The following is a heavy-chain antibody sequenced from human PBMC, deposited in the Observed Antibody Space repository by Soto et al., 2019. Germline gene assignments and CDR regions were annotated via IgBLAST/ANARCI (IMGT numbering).Heavy chain of an antibody. CDR2: IYYNGNT. D-gene: IGHD2-15*01. V-gene: IGHV4-61*08. Sequence: SETLSLTCAVSGGSISSGGYYWSWIRQPPGKGLEWIGYIYYNGNTNYNPSLKSRVTISVDTSKSQFSLKLSSVTAADTAVYYCASALYCSGGSCSFDPWGQGTLVTVSS. J-gene: IGHJ5*02. CDR3: ASALYCSGGSCSFDP. CDR1: GGSISSGGYY.